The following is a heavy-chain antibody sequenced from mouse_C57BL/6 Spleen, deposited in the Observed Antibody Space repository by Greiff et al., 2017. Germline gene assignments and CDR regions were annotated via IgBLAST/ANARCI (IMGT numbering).Heavy chain of an antibody. CDR1: GYTFTSYW. Sequence: QVQLKQPGTELVKPGASVKLSCKASGYTFTSYWMHWVKQRPGQGLEWIGNINPSNGGTNYNEKFKSKATLTVDKSSSTAYMQLSSLTSEDSAVYYCARSPLRYGPSLGYWGQGTTRTVSS. D-gene: IGHD1-1*01. CDR3: ARSPLRYGPSLGY. CDR2: INPSNGGT. V-gene: IGHV1-53*01. J-gene: IGHJ2*01.